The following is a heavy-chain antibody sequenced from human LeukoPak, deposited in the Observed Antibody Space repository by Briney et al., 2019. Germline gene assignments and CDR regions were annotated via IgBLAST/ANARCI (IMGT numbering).Heavy chain of an antibody. D-gene: IGHD6-13*01. J-gene: IGHJ4*02. Sequence: SETLSLTCTVSGGSISSSNYYWGWIRQPPGKGLEWIGSIYYSGTTYYNPSLKSRVTISVDKSKNQFSLKLSSVTAADTAVYYCARDPIGYSSSWRYFDYWGQGTLVTVSS. CDR3: ARDPIGYSSSWRYFDY. CDR2: IYYSGTT. CDR1: GGSISSSNYY. V-gene: IGHV4-39*07.